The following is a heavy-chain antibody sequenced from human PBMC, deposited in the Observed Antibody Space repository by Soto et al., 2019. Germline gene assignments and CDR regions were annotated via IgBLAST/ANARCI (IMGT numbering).Heavy chain of an antibody. Sequence: EVQLVESGGDLVKPGGSLRLSCAASEFTFANAWISWVRQAPGKGLEWVGRIKSKADVGTTDYAAPVKGRFTISRDESQNTLYLQMNSLKTEDTAVYYCTSLYYGHWGQGTLVTVSS. CDR3: TSLYYGH. D-gene: IGHD4-17*01. J-gene: IGHJ4*02. CDR1: EFTFANAW. CDR2: IKSKADVGTT. V-gene: IGHV3-15*01.